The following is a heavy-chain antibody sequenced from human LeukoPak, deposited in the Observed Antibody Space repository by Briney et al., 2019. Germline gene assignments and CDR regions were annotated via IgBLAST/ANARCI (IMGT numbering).Heavy chain of an antibody. D-gene: IGHD3-9*01. CDR2: ISGSGGST. J-gene: IGHJ4*02. CDR1: GFTFSSYA. CDR3: AKGAILTGYYLYYLDY. V-gene: IGHV3-23*01. Sequence: GGSLRLSCAASGFTFSSYAMSWVRQAPGKGLEWVSAISGSGGSTYYADSVKGRFTISRDNSKNTLYLQMNSLRAEDTAVYYCAKGAILTGYYLYYLDYWGQGTLVTVSS.